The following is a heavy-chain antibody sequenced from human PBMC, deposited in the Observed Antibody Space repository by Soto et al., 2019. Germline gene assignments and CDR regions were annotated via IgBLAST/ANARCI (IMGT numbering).Heavy chain of an antibody. Sequence: SVKVSCKASGYTFTGYYMHWVRQAPGQGLEWMGWINLNSGTIYAQNFQGRVTMTRDTSISTAYMELSRLRSEYTAVYYCARACRYHDSRGGVAYGGQRTLVTVSS. J-gene: IGHJ4*02. CDR3: ARACRYHDSRGGVAY. CDR1: GYTFTGYY. D-gene: IGHD3-22*01. CDR2: INLNSGT. V-gene: IGHV1-2*02.